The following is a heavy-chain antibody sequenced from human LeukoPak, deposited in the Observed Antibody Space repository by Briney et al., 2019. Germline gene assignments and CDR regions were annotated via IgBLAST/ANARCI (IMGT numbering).Heavy chain of an antibody. CDR1: GGSISSYY. CDR2: IKQDGSEK. Sequence: PSETLSLTCTVSGGSISSYYWSWVRQAPGKGLEWVANIKQDGSEKYYVDSVKGRFTISRDNAKNSLYLQMNSLRAEDTAVYYCARAITTNYPIDYWGQGTLVTVSS. CDR3: ARAITTNYPIDY. V-gene: IGHV3-7*04. J-gene: IGHJ4*02. D-gene: IGHD3-10*01.